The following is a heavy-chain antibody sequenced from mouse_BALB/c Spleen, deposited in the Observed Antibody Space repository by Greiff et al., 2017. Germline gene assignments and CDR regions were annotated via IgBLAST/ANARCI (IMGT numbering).Heavy chain of an antibody. CDR3: ARGFRGSSDWYFDV. Sequence: EVMLVESGGGLVKLGGSLKLSCAASGFTFSSFGMHWVRQAPEKGLEWVAYISSGSSTIYYADTVKGRFTISRDNPKNTLFLQMTSLRSEDTAMYYCARGFRGSSDWYFDVWGAGTTVTVSS. D-gene: IGHD1-1*01. CDR1: GFTFSSFG. V-gene: IGHV5-17*02. CDR2: ISSGSSTI. J-gene: IGHJ1*01.